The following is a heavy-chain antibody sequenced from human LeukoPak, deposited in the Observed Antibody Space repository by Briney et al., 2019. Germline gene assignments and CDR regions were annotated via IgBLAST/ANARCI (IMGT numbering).Heavy chain of an antibody. CDR2: IDWDDDK. Sequence: SGPALVKPTQTLTLTCTFSGFSLSTSGMCVSWIRQPPGKALEWLARIDWDDDKYYSTSLRTRLTISKDTSKNQVVPTMTNMDPVDTATYYCARMYYYDSSGYPDYWGQGTLVTVSS. D-gene: IGHD3-22*01. CDR1: GFSLSTSGMC. CDR3: ARMYYYDSSGYPDY. J-gene: IGHJ4*02. V-gene: IGHV2-70*11.